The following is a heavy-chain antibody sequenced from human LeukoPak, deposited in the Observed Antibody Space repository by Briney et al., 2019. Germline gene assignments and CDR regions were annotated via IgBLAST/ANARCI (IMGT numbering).Heavy chain of an antibody. CDR1: GYTFTSYD. D-gene: IGHD1-26*01. Sequence: ASVKVSCKASGYTFTSYDINWVRQATGQGLEWMGWMNPNSGNTGYAQKFQGRVTITRNTSISTAYMELSSLRSEDTAVYYCARGGSGSYSSYYYYMDVWGKGTTVTVSS. CDR3: ARGGSGSYSSYYYYMDV. J-gene: IGHJ6*03. CDR2: MNPNSGNT. V-gene: IGHV1-8*03.